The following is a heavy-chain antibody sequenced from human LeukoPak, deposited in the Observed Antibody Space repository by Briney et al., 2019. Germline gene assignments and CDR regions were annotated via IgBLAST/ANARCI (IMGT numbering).Heavy chain of an antibody. CDR2: INPKSGAT. D-gene: IGHD2-2*01. V-gene: IGHV1-2*02. J-gene: IGHJ4*02. CDR3: ARGRIIPAGVLIDF. Sequence: ASVKVSCRASGYTLTAFFMYWVRQAPGQGLEWMGWINPKSGATIYAQNFQGRVTLTRDTSISTAYMDLSSLRSDDTAIYYCARGRIIPAGVLIDFWGQGTLVTVSS. CDR1: GYTLTAFF.